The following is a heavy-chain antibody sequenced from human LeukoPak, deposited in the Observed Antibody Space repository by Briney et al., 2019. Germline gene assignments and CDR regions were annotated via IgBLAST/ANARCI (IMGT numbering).Heavy chain of an antibody. CDR2: ISAYNGNT. CDR3: ARILGYCSSTSCYDWFDY. CDR1: GYTFTSYG. J-gene: IGHJ4*02. Sequence: ASVKVSCKASGYTFTSYGIRWVRQAPGQGLEWMGWISAYNGNTNYAQKLQGRVTMTTDTSTSTAYMELRSLRSDDTAVYYCARILGYCSSTSCYDWFDYWGQGTLVTVSS. V-gene: IGHV1-18*01. D-gene: IGHD2-2*01.